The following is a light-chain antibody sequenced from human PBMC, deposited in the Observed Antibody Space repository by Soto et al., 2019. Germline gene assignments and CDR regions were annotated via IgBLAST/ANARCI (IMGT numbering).Light chain of an antibody. J-gene: IGKJ4*01. CDR1: QDVDNNF. Sequence: EIVLTQSPGILSLSPGEGATLSCRASQDVDNNFLAWYQQRPGQAPRLLIYASSRRATGIPDRFSGSGSGTDFTLTISRVGPEDIAVYFCHQHYSSITFGGGTKVEVK. CDR2: ASS. CDR3: HQHYSSIT. V-gene: IGKV3-20*01.